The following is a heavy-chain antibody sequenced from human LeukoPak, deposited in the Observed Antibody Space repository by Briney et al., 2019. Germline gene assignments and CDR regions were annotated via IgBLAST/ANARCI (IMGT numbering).Heavy chain of an antibody. J-gene: IGHJ4*02. Sequence: RASETLSLTCTVSGGSISSGSYYWSWIRQPAGKGLEWIGRIYTSGSTNYNPSLKSRVTISVDTSKNQFSLKLSSVTAADTAVYYCARAAAGGYFDYWGQGTLVTVSS. V-gene: IGHV4-61*02. D-gene: IGHD3-10*01. CDR3: ARAAAGGYFDY. CDR2: IYTSGST. CDR1: GGSISSGSYY.